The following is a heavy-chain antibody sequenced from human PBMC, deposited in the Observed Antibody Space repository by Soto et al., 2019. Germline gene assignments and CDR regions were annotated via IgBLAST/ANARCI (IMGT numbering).Heavy chain of an antibody. D-gene: IGHD6-19*01. J-gene: IGHJ4*02. CDR1: GGTFSTST. CDR3: ARAVAGTSILDS. Sequence: QVQLVQPGAEVKKPGSSVKISCQASGGTFSTSTISWVRQAPGQGLEWMGRSIPLVDRAIYAQNFQGRVTMTADKSTNTVHLEMFSLRSDDTAVYYCARAVAGTSILDSWGQGTLVTVSS. CDR2: SIPLVDRA. V-gene: IGHV1-69*04.